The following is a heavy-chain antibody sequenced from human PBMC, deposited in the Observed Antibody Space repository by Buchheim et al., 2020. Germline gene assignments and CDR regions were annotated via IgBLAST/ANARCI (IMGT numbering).Heavy chain of an antibody. Sequence: QVQLVQSGAEVKKPGASVKVSCKASGYTFTSYYMHWVRQAPGQGLEWMGIINPIGGSTSYAQKFQGRATMTRDTSTSTVYMGLSSLRSEDTAVYYCARATYYYDSSGYLGYWGQGTL. CDR3: ARATYYYDSSGYLGY. V-gene: IGHV1-46*01. CDR2: INPIGGST. D-gene: IGHD3-22*01. J-gene: IGHJ4*02. CDR1: GYTFTSYY.